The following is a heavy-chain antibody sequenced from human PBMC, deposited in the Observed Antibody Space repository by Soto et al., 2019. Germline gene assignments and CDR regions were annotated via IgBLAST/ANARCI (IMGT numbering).Heavy chain of an antibody. CDR1: GDSVSNTSAA. J-gene: IGHJ4*02. CDR2: TYYRSKWYN. Sequence: PSQTLSLTCAISGDSVSNTSAAWNWIRQSPLRGLEWLGRTYYRSKWYNDYAVSVKSRITINPDTSKNQLSLQVNSVTPEDTAVYYCVRYSGFPHYYFDYWGQGTPVPVSS. D-gene: IGHD5-12*01. V-gene: IGHV6-1*01. CDR3: VRYSGFPHYYFDY.